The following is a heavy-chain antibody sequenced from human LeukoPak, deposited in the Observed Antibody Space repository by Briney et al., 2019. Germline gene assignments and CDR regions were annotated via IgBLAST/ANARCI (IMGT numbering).Heavy chain of an antibody. J-gene: IGHJ4*02. D-gene: IGHD1-26*01. Sequence: GGSLRLSCSASGFAFGIYALNWFRHTPGKGLEWLSYISSTNAIYYADSVKGRFTISRDNAKESLYPQMNSLRAEDTAVYYCARDDKWAFDYWGQGTLVTVSS. CDR1: GFAFGIYA. CDR2: ISSTNAI. CDR3: ARDDKWAFDY. V-gene: IGHV3-69-1*02.